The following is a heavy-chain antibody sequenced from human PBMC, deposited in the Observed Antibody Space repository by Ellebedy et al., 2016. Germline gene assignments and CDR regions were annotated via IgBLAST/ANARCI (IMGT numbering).Heavy chain of an antibody. CDR2: MNPNSGNT. V-gene: IGHV1-8*01. D-gene: IGHD4-17*01. CDR1: GYTFTSYD. CDR3: ARVGKKNYGLDNWFDP. Sequence: ASVKVSCXASGYTFTSYDINWVRQATGQGLEWMGWMNPNSGNTGYAQKFQGRVTMTRNTSISTAYMELSSLRSEDTAVYYCARVGKKNYGLDNWFDPWGQGTLVTVSS. J-gene: IGHJ5*02.